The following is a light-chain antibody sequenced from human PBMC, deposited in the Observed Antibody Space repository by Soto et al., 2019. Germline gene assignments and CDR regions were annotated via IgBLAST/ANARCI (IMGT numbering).Light chain of an antibody. CDR1: SSNIGSKT. J-gene: IGLJ1*01. V-gene: IGLV1-44*01. CDR3: SAWDASLNGYV. CDR2: SNY. Sequence: QSVLTQPPSASGTPGKRVTISCSGSSSNIGSKTVNWYQQLPGTAPKLLIYSNYQRPSGVPDRFSGSKPGTSASLAISGLQSEDEADYYCSAWDASLNGYVFGTGTKVTVL.